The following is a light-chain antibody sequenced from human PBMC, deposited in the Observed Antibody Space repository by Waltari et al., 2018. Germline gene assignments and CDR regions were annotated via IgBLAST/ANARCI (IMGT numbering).Light chain of an antibody. CDR2: DVS. CDR3: GSYTSSTTLA. Sequence: QSALTQPAPVPGSPGQSITTSCTGTSSDVGGYDYVSWYQQHPGKAPKLMLYDVSNRPLEVSHRFSGSKSGNTASLTISGLQADDEAEYYCGSYTSSTTLAFGTGTKVTVL. J-gene: IGLJ1*01. V-gene: IGLV2-14*03. CDR1: SSDVGGYDY.